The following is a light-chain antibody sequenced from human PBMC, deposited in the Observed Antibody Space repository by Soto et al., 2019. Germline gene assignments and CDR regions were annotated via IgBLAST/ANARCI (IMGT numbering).Light chain of an antibody. CDR1: KKGGRTY. V-gene: IGKV3-20*01. Sequence: EIVITPSPVTLSLFQAASLTLSCRASKKGGRTYVGWYQQTPGQASRLLIYGATRGATGIPDRFSGSGSGTNFTLTISRLEPEDFAVYYCQHYGSSPIWTFGQGTKVDIK. CDR3: QHYGSSPIWT. J-gene: IGKJ1*01. CDR2: GAT.